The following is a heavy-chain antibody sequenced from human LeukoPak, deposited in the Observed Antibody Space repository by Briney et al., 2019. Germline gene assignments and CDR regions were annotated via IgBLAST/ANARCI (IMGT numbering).Heavy chain of an antibody. CDR3: AAQTGSGWYRGGYYFDY. CDR2: IYTSGTT. J-gene: IGHJ4*02. V-gene: IGHV4-61*02. Sequence: SETLSLTCTVSGVSIRSGSYYWSWIRQPAGKGLEWIGRIYTSGTTNYNPSLKSRVTISVDTSKNQFSLKLSSVTAADTAVYYCAAQTGSGWYRGGYYFDYWGQGTLVTVSS. D-gene: IGHD6-13*01. CDR1: GVSIRSGSYY.